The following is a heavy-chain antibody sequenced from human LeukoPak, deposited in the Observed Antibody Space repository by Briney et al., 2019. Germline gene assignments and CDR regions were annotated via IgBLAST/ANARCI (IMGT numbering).Heavy chain of an antibody. CDR3: TSGGTVTPMDY. D-gene: IGHD4-11*01. CDR2: IRSKANSYAT. V-gene: IGHV3-73*01. J-gene: IGHJ4*02. CDR1: GFTFCGSA. Sequence: GGSLRLSCAASGFTFCGSAMHWVRQASGKGLEWVGRIRSKANSYATAYAASVKGRFTISRDDSKNTAYLQMNSLKTEDTAVYYCTSGGTVTPMDYWGQGTLVTVSS.